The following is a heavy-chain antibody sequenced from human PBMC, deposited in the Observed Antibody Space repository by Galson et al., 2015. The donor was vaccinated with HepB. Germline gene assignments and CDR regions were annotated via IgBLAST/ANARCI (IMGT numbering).Heavy chain of an antibody. D-gene: IGHD3-3*01. V-gene: IGHV3-64D*06. CDR3: VKDFQNGYYVVSFDY. Sequence: SLRLSCAASGFTFSHYAMHWVRQAPGKGLEYVSAISSNGGSTYYADSVKGTFTVSRDNSKNTLHLQMNSLRPEDTAVYYCVKDFQNGYYVVSFDYWGQGTLVTVSS. CDR2: ISSNGGST. CDR1: GFTFSHYA. J-gene: IGHJ4*02.